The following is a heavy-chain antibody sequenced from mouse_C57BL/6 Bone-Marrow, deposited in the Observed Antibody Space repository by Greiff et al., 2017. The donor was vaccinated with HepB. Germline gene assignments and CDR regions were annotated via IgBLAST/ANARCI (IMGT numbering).Heavy chain of an antibody. CDR1: GYSFTSYY. D-gene: IGHD2-5*01. V-gene: IGHV1-66*01. CDR3: ARRSYSNLYAMDY. J-gene: IGHJ4*01. Sequence: QVQLQQSGPELVKPGASVKISCKASGYSFTSYYIHWVKQRPGQGLEWIGWIYPGSGNTKYNEKFKGKATLTADTSSSTAYMQLSSLTSEDSAVYYCARRSYSNLYAMDYWGQGTSVTVSS. CDR2: IYPGSGNT.